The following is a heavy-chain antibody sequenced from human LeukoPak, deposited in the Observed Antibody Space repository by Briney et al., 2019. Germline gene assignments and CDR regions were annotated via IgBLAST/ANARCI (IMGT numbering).Heavy chain of an antibody. V-gene: IGHV3-30*04. CDR3: ARGDGKSYYYYYMDV. D-gene: IGHD1-14*01. CDR2: ISYDGSNK. CDR1: GFTFSSYA. Sequence: GGSLRLSCAASGFTFSSYAMHWVRQAPGKGLERVAVISYDGSNKYYADSVKGRFTISRDNPKNTLYLQMNSLRAEDTAVYYCARGDGKSYYYYYMDVWGKGTTVTISS. J-gene: IGHJ6*03.